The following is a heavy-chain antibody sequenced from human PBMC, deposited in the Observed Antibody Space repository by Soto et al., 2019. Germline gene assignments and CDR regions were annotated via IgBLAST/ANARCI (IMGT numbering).Heavy chain of an antibody. J-gene: IGHJ4*02. D-gene: IGHD5-12*01. CDR3: ARSQHRPDIVATLALTTINDPYYFDY. Sequence: GESLKISCKGSGYSFTSYWIGWVRQMPGKGLEWMGIIYPGDSDTRYSPSFQGQVTISADKSISTAYLQWSSLKASDTAMYYCARSQHRPDIVATLALTTINDPYYFDYWGQGTLVTVSS. V-gene: IGHV5-51*01. CDR2: IYPGDSDT. CDR1: GYSFTSYW.